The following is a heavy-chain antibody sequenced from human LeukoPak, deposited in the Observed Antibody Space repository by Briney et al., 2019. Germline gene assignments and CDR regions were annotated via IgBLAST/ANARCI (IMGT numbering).Heavy chain of an antibody. CDR1: GFTFSTYG. V-gene: IGHV3-48*03. CDR3: ARDPWIAVTGSGGFDP. CDR2: ISGGGSTT. D-gene: IGHD6-19*01. Sequence: GGSLRLSCAASGFTFSTYGMHWVRQAPGKGLQWVSYISGGGSTTYYADSVKGRFIISRDNAKNSLYLQMNSLRGEDTAVYYCARDPWIAVTGSGGFDPWGQGTLVTVSS. J-gene: IGHJ5*02.